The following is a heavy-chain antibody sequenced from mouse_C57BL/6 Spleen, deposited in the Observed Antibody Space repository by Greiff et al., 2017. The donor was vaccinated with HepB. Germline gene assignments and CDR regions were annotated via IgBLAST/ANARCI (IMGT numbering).Heavy chain of an antibody. Sequence: VHLQQSGAELVRPGTSVKVSCKSSGYAFTNYLIEWVKQRPGQGLEWIGVINPGSGGTNYNEKFKGKATLTADKSSSTAYMQLSSLTSEDSAVYFCARQNWDVGYWGQGTTLTVSS. CDR3: ARQNWDVGY. J-gene: IGHJ2*01. D-gene: IGHD4-1*01. V-gene: IGHV1-54*01. CDR1: GYAFTNYL. CDR2: INPGSGGT.